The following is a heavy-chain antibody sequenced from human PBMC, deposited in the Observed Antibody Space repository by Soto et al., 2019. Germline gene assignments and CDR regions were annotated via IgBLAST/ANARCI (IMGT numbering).Heavy chain of an antibody. CDR3: ARHAAGTRPGMDV. D-gene: IGHD1-1*01. CDR1: GYSFAGYW. CDR2: IDPSDSDT. Sequence: PGESLKISCKGSGYSFAGYWITWVRQKPGKGLEWMGRIDPSDSDTRYSPSFQGQVTISADKSISTAYLQWSSLKASDTAMYYCARHAAGTRPGMDVWGQGTTVTVSS. J-gene: IGHJ6*02. V-gene: IGHV5-51*01.